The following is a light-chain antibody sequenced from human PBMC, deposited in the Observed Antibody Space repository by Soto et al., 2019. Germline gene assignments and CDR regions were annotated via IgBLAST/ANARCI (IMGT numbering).Light chain of an antibody. CDR1: SSDVGGYNY. CDR3: GSYTSSSTLV. CDR2: DVS. J-gene: IGLJ1*01. V-gene: IGLV2-14*01. Sequence: QSVLTQPASVSGSPEQSITISCTGTSSDVGGYNYVSWYQQHPGKAPKLMIYDVSNRPSGVSNRFSGSKSGNTASLTTSGPQAEDEADYYCGSYTSSSTLVFRTGSKLTLL.